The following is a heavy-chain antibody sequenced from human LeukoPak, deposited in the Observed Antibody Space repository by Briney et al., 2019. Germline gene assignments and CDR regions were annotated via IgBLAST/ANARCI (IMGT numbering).Heavy chain of an antibody. V-gene: IGHV3-23*01. CDR1: GFTFSSYA. Sequence: GGSLRLSCAASGFTFSSYAMTWVRQAPGKGLEWVSAFSGSGGSTYYADSVKGRFTISRDNSKNTLYLQMNSLRAEDTAVYYCVRAPRGIAVAGIDYWGQGTLVTVSS. CDR3: VRAPRGIAVAGIDY. D-gene: IGHD6-19*01. CDR2: FSGSGGST. J-gene: IGHJ4*02.